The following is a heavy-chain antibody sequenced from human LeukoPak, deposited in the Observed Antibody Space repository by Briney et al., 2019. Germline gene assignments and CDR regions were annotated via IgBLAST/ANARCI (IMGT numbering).Heavy chain of an antibody. Sequence: GGSLRLSCAAPGFTFCSYGMHWVRQAPGKGLERVAVIWYDGSNKYYADSVKGRFTISRDNSKNTLYLQMNSLRAEDTAVYYCARGPERLYGYYGMDVWGQGTTVTVSS. D-gene: IGHD2-8*01. J-gene: IGHJ6*02. CDR1: GFTFCSYG. CDR3: ARGPERLYGYYGMDV. V-gene: IGHV3-33*01. CDR2: IWYDGSNK.